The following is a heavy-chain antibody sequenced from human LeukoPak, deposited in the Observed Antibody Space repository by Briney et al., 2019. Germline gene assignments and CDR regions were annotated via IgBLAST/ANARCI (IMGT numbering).Heavy chain of an antibody. J-gene: IGHJ4*02. CDR2: IYYSGST. Sequence: PSETLSLTCTVSGGSISSYYWSLIRQPPGKGLEWIGYIYYSGSTNYNPSLKSRVTISVDTSKNQFSLKLSSVTAADTAVYYCARGRGIAAAGAPLDYWGQGTLVTVSS. CDR3: ARGRGIAAAGAPLDY. D-gene: IGHD6-13*01. CDR1: GGSISSYY. V-gene: IGHV4-59*01.